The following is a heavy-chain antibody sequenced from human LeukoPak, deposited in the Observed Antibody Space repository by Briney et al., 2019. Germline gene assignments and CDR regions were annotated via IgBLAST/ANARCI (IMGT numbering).Heavy chain of an antibody. Sequence: EATVTVSCKASGYTFTNYGISWVRQAPEQGLEWMGWISTYHGSTNYAQKLQGRVTMTTDTSTSTAYMELRSLRSDDTAVYYCARDFCTGGTCYARGYFDYWGQGTLVTVSS. CDR1: GYTFTNYG. CDR2: ISTYHGST. CDR3: ARDFCTGGTCYARGYFDY. V-gene: IGHV1-18*01. J-gene: IGHJ4*02. D-gene: IGHD2-15*01.